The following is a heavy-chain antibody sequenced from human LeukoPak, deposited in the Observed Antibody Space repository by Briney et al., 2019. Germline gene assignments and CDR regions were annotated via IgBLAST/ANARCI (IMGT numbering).Heavy chain of an antibody. J-gene: IGHJ6*02. CDR3: ARELGGLRGSGRKYYLGMDV. CDR1: GGSISSGGYY. CDR2: IYDSGST. V-gene: IGHV4-31*03. Sequence: SQTLSLTCTVSGGSISSGGYYWSWLRQHPGKGLEWIVYIYDSGSTYYNPSLKSRVTISVDTYKNHFSLKLSSVTAADTAVYYCARELGGLRGSGRKYYLGMDVWGQGTTVTVSS. D-gene: IGHD3-10*01.